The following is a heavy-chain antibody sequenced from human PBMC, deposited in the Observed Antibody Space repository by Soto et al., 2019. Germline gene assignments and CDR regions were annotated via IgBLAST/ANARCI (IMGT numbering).Heavy chain of an antibody. D-gene: IGHD2-2*01. V-gene: IGHV4-59*08. CDR3: ARHRWGCTSTTCNNWFDP. CDR1: GGSITGYC. J-gene: IGHJ5*02. Sequence: QVQLQESGPGLVKPSETLSLTCTVFGGSITGYCWSWIRQPPGKGLEWIGYICYGGSTNYNPSLRSRVIISKDMSRIQFSLSLISVTAADTAFYYCARHRWGCTSTTCNNWFDPWGQGTLVTVSP. CDR2: ICYGGST.